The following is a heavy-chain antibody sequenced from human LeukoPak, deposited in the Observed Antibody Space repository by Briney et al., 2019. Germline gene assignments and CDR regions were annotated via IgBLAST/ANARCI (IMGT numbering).Heavy chain of an antibody. CDR3: ARGGLRQVRGVTRIHTPRFDY. CDR1: GYTFTSYG. CDR2: ISAYNGNT. J-gene: IGHJ4*02. D-gene: IGHD3-10*01. V-gene: IGHV1-18*04. Sequence: GASVKVSCKASGYTFTSYGISWVRQAPGQGLEWMGWISAYNGNTNYAQKLQGRVTMTTNTSTSTAYMELRSLRSDDTAVYYCARGGLRQVRGVTRIHTPRFDYWGQGTLVTVSS.